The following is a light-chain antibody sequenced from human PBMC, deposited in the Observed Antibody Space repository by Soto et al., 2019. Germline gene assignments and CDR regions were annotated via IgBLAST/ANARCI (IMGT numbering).Light chain of an antibody. J-gene: IGLJ2*01. CDR3: GTWDSSLTIGVI. CDR1: SSNVGKNF. CDR2: DNQ. V-gene: IGLV1-51*01. Sequence: QSVLTQPPSVSAAPGQKVSISCSGSSSNVGKNFVSWYQHVPGKAPKLLIYDNQKRPSGIPDRFSASKSGTSATLDITGVQTGDEADYYCGTWDSSLTIGVIFGGGTKVTVL.